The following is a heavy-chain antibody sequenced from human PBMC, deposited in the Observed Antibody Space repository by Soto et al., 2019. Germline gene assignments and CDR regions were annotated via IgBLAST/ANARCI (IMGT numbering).Heavy chain of an antibody. CDR2: IYDSGST. CDR3: AAPPRY. Sequence: QVQLQESGPGLVKPSETLSLTCSVSGGSISSYYWSWIRQPPGKGLEWIGYIYDSGSTNYNPSLKSRVTISVDTSKNQFSLKLTSVTAADTAVYYCAAPPRYWGQGTLVTVSS. V-gene: IGHV4-59*01. D-gene: IGHD6-6*01. J-gene: IGHJ4*02. CDR1: GGSISSYY.